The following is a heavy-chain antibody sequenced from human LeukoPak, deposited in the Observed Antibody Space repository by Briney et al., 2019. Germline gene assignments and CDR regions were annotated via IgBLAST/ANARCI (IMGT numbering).Heavy chain of an antibody. J-gene: IGHJ3*02. V-gene: IGHV3-30*04. D-gene: IGHD3-3*01. CDR1: GFTFSSYA. CDR3: ARDLGTITIFGVVISNGDAFDI. CDR2: ISYDGSNK. Sequence: GGSLRLSCAASGFTFSSYAMHWVRQAPGKGLEWVAVISYDGSNKYYADSVKGRFTISRDNSKNTLYLQMNSLRAEDTAVYYCARDLGTITIFGVVISNGDAFDIWGQGAMVTVSS.